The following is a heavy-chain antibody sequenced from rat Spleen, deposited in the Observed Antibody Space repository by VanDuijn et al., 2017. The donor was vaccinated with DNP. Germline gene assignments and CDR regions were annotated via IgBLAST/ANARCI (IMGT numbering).Heavy chain of an antibody. V-gene: IGHV5-25*01. D-gene: IGHD1-1*01. CDR2: ISPSGGST. J-gene: IGHJ2*01. CDR3: ARGYYYSNFDY. Sequence: EVQLVESGGGLVQPGGSLKLSCAASGFTFSDYNMAWVRQAPTKGLEWVASISPSGGSTYYRDSVKGRFTVSRDNAKSSLYLQMDSLRSEDTATYYCARGYYYSNFDYWGQGVMVTVSS. CDR1: GFTFSDYN.